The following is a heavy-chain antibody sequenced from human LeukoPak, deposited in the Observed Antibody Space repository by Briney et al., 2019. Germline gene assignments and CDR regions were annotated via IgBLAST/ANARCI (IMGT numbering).Heavy chain of an antibody. CDR3: ASQYYDFWSGYYTNPYYYYMDV. J-gene: IGHJ6*03. CDR2: IIPIFGTA. D-gene: IGHD3-3*01. Sequence: GASVKVSCKASGGTFSSYAISWVRQAPGQGLEWMGGIIPIFGTANYAQKFQGRVTITTDESTSTAHMELSSLRSEDTAVYYCASQYYDFWSGYYTNPYYYYMDVWGKGTTVTVSS. CDR1: GGTFSSYA. V-gene: IGHV1-69*05.